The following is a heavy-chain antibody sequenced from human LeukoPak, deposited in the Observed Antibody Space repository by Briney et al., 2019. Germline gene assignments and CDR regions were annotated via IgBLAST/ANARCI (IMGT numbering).Heavy chain of an antibody. J-gene: IGHJ5*02. D-gene: IGHD2-15*01. CDR1: GFTFDDYG. CDR2: INWNGGNT. V-gene: IGHV3-20*04. Sequence: GGSLSLSCAASGFTFDDYGMSWVRQGPGKGLEWVSGINWNGGNTGYADSVKGRFTIFRDNAKNSLYLEMDSLRVEDTALYYCARTSDGSWFDPWGQGTLVTVSS. CDR3: ARTSDGSWFDP.